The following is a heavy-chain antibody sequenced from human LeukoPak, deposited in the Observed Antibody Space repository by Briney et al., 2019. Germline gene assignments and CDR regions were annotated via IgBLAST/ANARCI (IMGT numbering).Heavy chain of an antibody. CDR2: ISGSGGST. Sequence: ETLSLTCAVYGGSFSGYYWSWIRQPPGKGLEWVSAISGSGGSTYYADSVKGRFTISRDNSKNTLYLQMNSLRAEDTAVYYCAKADSSGWYYFDYWGQGTLVTVSS. V-gene: IGHV3-23*01. CDR1: GGSFSGYY. D-gene: IGHD6-19*01. CDR3: AKADSSGWYYFDY. J-gene: IGHJ4*02.